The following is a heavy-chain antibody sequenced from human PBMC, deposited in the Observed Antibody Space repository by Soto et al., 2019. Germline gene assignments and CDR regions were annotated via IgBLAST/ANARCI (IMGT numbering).Heavy chain of an antibody. V-gene: IGHV1-69*01. CDR1: GGTFSSYR. CDR3: VRDSGAKLSSS. Sequence: QEQLVQSGAEVKKPGSSVKVSCKASGGTFSSYRINWVRQAPGQGLEWVGGIVPIYRTADYAQKFQGRVTITADESARTSYMELRSLKSQDTAVYYCVRDSGAKLSSSWGQGTLVIVSS. J-gene: IGHJ4*02. D-gene: IGHD6-13*01. CDR2: IVPIYRTA.